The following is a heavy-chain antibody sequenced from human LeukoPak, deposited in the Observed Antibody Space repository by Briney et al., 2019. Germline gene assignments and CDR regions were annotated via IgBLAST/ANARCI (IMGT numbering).Heavy chain of an antibody. CDR1: GFTFSDYY. CDR3: ARALYDYSIQFDY. CDR2: I. Sequence: GGSLRLSCAASGFTFSDYYMSWIRQAPGKGLEWVSYIKGRFAISRDNAKNSLYLQMDSLRAEDTAVYYCARALYDYSIQFDYWGQGTLVTVSS. V-gene: IGHV3-11*01. D-gene: IGHD4-11*01. J-gene: IGHJ4*02.